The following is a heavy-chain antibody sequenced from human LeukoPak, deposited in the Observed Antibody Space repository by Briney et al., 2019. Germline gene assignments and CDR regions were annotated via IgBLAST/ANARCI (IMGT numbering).Heavy chain of an antibody. CDR1: GGSISGYY. J-gene: IGHJ4*02. CDR3: ARYGLIRGFEY. Sequence: SETLSLTCSVSGGSISGYYWSWIRQSSGKGLEWIAYIYYSGSTNYNPSLKSRATISVDTSKNQFSLKLSSVTAADTAVYYCARYGLIRGFEYWGQGTLVTVSS. CDR2: IYYSGST. D-gene: IGHD3-16*01. V-gene: IGHV4-59*01.